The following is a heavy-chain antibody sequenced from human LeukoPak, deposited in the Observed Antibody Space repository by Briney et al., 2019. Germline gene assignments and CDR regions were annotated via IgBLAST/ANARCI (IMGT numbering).Heavy chain of an antibody. D-gene: IGHD1-26*01. Sequence: GGSLRLSCAASGFTFSNYTMHWVRQAPGKGLEWVAVISYDGSNKYYADSVKGRFTISRDNSKNTLYLQMNSLRAEDTAIYYCVRDRGTYRPIDYWGQGTLVTVSS. CDR2: ISYDGSNK. CDR3: VRDRGTYRPIDY. V-gene: IGHV3-30-3*01. CDR1: GFTFSNYT. J-gene: IGHJ4*02.